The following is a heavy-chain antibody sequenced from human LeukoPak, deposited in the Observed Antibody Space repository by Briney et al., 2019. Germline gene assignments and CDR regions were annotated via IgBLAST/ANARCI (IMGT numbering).Heavy chain of an antibody. CDR1: GFTFSSYG. CDR3: ARAPSATTGFDY. V-gene: IGHV3-33*01. CDR2: IWYDGSNK. D-gene: IGHD4-17*01. J-gene: IGHJ4*02. Sequence: GRSLRLSCAASGFTFSSYGMHWVRQAPGKGLEWVAVIWYDGSNKYYADSVKGRFTISRDNSKNTLYLQMNSLRAEDTAVYNCARAPSATTGFDYWGQGTLVTVSS.